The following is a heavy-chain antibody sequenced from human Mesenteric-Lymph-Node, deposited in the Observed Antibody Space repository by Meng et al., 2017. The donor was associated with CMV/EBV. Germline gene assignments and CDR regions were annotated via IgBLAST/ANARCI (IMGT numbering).Heavy chain of an antibody. J-gene: IGHJ6*02. CDR3: ARDREYDFWRGNGMDV. D-gene: IGHD3-3*01. Sequence: ASVKVSCKASGYTFTSYDINWVRQATGQGLEWMGWMNPNSGNTGYAQKFQGRVTITRNTSISTAYMELSSLRSEDTAVYYCARDREYDFWRGNGMDVWGQGTTVTVSS. CDR1: GYTFTSYD. CDR2: MNPNSGNT. V-gene: IGHV1-8*03.